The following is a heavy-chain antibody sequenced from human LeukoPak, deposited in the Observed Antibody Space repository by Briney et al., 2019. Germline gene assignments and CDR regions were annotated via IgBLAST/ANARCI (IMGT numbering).Heavy chain of an antibody. D-gene: IGHD5-24*01. CDR2: INPNSGGT. J-gene: IGHJ4*02. CDR3: ARDSRVNGYNIFDY. CDR1: GYTFTGYY. Sequence: ASVKVSCKASGYTFTGYYMHWVRQAPGQGLEWMGWINPNSGGTKYAQKFQGRVTMTRDTSISTVYMELTRLRSDDTAVYYCARDSRVNGYNIFDYWGQGTLVTVSS. V-gene: IGHV1-2*02.